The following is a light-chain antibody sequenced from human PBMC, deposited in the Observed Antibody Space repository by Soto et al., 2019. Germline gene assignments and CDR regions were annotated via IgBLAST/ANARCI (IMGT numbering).Light chain of an antibody. Sequence: DIVMTQSPDSLAVSLGERATINCKSSQSVLYSSNNKNYLAWYQQRPGQPPNLLIYWASTRESGVPDRFSGSGSGSDFTVTISTPQAEEVALYYCQQYFSFPSTFGQGTKVEFK. V-gene: IGKV4-1*01. CDR3: QQYFSFPST. J-gene: IGKJ1*01. CDR2: WAS. CDR1: QSVLYSSNNKNY.